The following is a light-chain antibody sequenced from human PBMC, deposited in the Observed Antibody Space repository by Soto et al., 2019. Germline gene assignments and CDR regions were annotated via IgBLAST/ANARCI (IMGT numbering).Light chain of an antibody. CDR1: QGISLY. J-gene: IGKJ5*01. V-gene: IGKV1-33*01. CDR2: NXS. CDR3: QQYQNVPRT. Sequence: DTHLTQCPSFLAASIGDRDTLPXRASQGISLYFAWYRQQPGXAPKXXXANXSDLETGGPSRLSGSKSATAFTSPISRLQPEDLAKYYFQQYQNVPRTFGQGTRLEIK.